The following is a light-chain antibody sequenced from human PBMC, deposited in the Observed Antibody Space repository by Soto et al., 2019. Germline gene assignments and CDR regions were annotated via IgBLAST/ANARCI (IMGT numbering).Light chain of an antibody. J-gene: IGKJ1*01. CDR1: QSVSSN. Sequence: EIVMTQSPGTLSVSPGERDTLSCRASQSVSSNLAWYQQKPGQAPRLLIYGASTRATGIPARFSGSRSGTEFPLPISSLQSEDFAVYYCQQYNNWPRTFGQGTKVEIK. V-gene: IGKV3-15*01. CDR3: QQYNNWPRT. CDR2: GAS.